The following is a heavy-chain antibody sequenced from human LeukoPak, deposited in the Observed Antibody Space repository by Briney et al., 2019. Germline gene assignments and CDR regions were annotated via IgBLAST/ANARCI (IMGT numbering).Heavy chain of an antibody. J-gene: IGHJ6*02. CDR3: ATHWEAAAGAYYYYGMDV. D-gene: IGHD6-13*01. Sequence: ASVKVSCKVSGYTLTELSMHWVRQAPGKGLEWMGGFDPEDGETIYAQKFQGRVTMTEDTSTDTAYMELSSLRSEDTAVYYCATHWEAAAGAYYYYGMDVWGQGTTVTVSS. V-gene: IGHV1-24*01. CDR2: FDPEDGET. CDR1: GYTLTELS.